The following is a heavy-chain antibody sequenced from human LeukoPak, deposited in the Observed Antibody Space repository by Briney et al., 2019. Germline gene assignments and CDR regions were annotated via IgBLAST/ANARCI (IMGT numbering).Heavy chain of an antibody. J-gene: IGHJ4*02. Sequence: GGSLRLSCAASGFTFSSYAMSWVRQAPGKGLEWVSVIYSGGSTYYADSVKGRFTISRDNSKNTLYLQMNSLRAEDTAVYYCARGIVGFDYWGQGTLVTVSS. D-gene: IGHD2-21*01. CDR1: GFTFSSYA. CDR3: ARGIVGFDY. V-gene: IGHV3-53*01. CDR2: IYSGGST.